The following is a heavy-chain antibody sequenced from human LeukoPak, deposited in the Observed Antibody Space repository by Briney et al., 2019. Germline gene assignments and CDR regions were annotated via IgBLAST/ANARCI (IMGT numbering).Heavy chain of an antibody. Sequence: PSETLSLTCTVSGGSISSYYWSWIRQPPGKGLEWIGYIYYSGSTNYNPSLKSRVTISVDTSKNQFSLKLSSVTAADTAVYYCATSGRSGWYFGWGQGTLVTVSS. V-gene: IGHV4-59*08. CDR2: IYYSGST. D-gene: IGHD6-19*01. J-gene: IGHJ4*02. CDR3: ATSGRSGWYFG. CDR1: GGSISSYY.